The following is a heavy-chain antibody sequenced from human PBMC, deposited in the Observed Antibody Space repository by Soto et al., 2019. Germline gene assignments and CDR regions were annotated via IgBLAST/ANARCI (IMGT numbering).Heavy chain of an antibody. D-gene: IGHD3-22*01. CDR1: GGTFSSYA. J-gene: IGHJ3*02. V-gene: IGHV1-69*06. CDR3: AAGYDSSGPRRLDAFDI. Sequence: SVKVSCKASGGTFSSYAISWVRQAPGQGLEWMGGIIPIFGTANYAQKFQGRVTITADKSTSTAYMELSSLRSEDTAVYYCAAGYDSSGPRRLDAFDIWGQGTMVTVSS. CDR2: IIPIFGTA.